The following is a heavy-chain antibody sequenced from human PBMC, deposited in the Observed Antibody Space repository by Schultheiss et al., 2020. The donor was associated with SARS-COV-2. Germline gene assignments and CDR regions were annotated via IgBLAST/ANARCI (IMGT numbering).Heavy chain of an antibody. CDR3: ARMYSSSSSDYFDS. Sequence: SETLSLTCTVSGGSISSYYWSWIRQPAGKGLEWIGEINHSGSTNYNPSLKSRVTISVDTSKNQFSLSLSSVTAADTAVYYCARMYSSSSSDYFDSWGQGTLVTVSS. CDR2: INHSGST. CDR1: GGSISSYY. V-gene: IGHV4-59*01. J-gene: IGHJ4*02. D-gene: IGHD6-6*01.